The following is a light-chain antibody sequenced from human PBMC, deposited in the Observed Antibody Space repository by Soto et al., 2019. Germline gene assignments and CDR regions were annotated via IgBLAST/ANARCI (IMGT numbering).Light chain of an antibody. Sequence: NFMLTQPHSVSKSPGKTVTISCTRSSGNIASNYVQWYQQRPGSAPTTVIYEDNQRPSGVPDRFSGSIDSSSNSAALTISGLRTEDEADYYCQSYDASNQVFGGGTKVTVL. V-gene: IGLV6-57*03. CDR3: QSYDASNQV. CDR1: SGNIASNY. J-gene: IGLJ2*01. CDR2: EDN.